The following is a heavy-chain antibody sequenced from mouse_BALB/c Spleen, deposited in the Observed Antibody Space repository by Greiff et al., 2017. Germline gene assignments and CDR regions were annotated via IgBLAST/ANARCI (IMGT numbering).Heavy chain of an antibody. CDR2: ISSGGSYT. V-gene: IGHV5-9-3*01. Sequence: EVKVVESGGGLVKPGGSLKLSCAASGFTFSSYAMSWVRQTPEKRLEWVATISSGGSYTYYPDSVKGRFTISRDNAKNTLYLQMSSLRSEDTAMYYCARHDPLYDYDGFAYWGQGTLVTVSA. D-gene: IGHD2-4*01. CDR1: GFTFSSYA. J-gene: IGHJ3*01. CDR3: ARHDPLYDYDGFAY.